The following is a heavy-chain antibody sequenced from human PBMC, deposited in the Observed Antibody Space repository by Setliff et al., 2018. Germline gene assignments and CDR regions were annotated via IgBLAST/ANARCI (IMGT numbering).Heavy chain of an antibody. V-gene: IGHV3-11*01. J-gene: IGHJ3*02. CDR2: ISSSGSTI. D-gene: IGHD3-10*01. CDR1: GFTFSDYY. CDR3: ARDLMYYYGSGSYYGPYGAFDI. Sequence: AGGSLRLSCAASGFTFSDYYMSWIRQAPGKGLEWVSYISSSGSTIYYADSMKGRFTISRDNAKKSLYLQMNSLRAEDTAVYYCARDLMYYYGSGSYYGPYGAFDIWGQGTMVTVSS.